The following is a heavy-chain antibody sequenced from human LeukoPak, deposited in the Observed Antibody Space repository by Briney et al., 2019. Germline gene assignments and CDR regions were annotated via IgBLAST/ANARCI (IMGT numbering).Heavy chain of an antibody. D-gene: IGHD6-13*01. J-gene: IGHJ4*02. CDR3: ARDRSIAAAGINFDY. Sequence: ASVKVSCKTSGYTLTSYGISWVRQAPGQGLEWMGWISAYNGNTNYAQRLQGRVTMTTDTSTSTAYMELRSLRSDDTAVYYCARDRSIAAAGINFDYWGQGTLVTVSS. V-gene: IGHV1-18*01. CDR1: GYTLTSYG. CDR2: ISAYNGNT.